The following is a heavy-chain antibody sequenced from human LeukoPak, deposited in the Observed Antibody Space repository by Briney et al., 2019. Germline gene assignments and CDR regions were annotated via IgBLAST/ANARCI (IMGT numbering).Heavy chain of an antibody. V-gene: IGHV1-18*01. D-gene: IGHD5-12*01. CDR2: ISAYNGNT. Sequence: ASVTVSCKASGYTFTSYGISWVRQAPGQGLEWMGWISAYNGNTNYAQKLQGRVTMTTDTSTSTAYMELRSLRSDDTAVYYCANSPSGLGLFDPWGQGTLVTVSS. J-gene: IGHJ5*02. CDR1: GYTFTSYG. CDR3: ANSPSGLGLFDP.